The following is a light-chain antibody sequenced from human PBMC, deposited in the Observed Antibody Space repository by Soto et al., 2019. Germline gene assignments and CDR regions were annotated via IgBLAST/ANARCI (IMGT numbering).Light chain of an antibody. J-gene: IGKJ1*01. CDR1: QTISSW. V-gene: IGKV1-5*01. CDR3: QQYENYWT. Sequence: MTQSPSTLSGSVGDRVTITCRASQTISSWLAWYQQKPGKAPKLLIYDASNLESGVPSRFSGSGSGTEFTLTISSLQPEDFGIYYCQQYENYWTFGQGTKVDIK. CDR2: DAS.